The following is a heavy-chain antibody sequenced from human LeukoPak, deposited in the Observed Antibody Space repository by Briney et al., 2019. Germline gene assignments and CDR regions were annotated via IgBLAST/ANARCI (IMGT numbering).Heavy chain of an antibody. V-gene: IGHV4-59*08. CDR1: GGSISSYY. J-gene: IGHJ4*02. CDR3: AGNKAPYYFDY. Sequence: PSETLSLTCTVSGGSISSYYWSWIRQPPGKGLEWIGYIYYSGSTNYNPSLKSRVTISVDTSTNQFSLKLSSVTAADTALYYCAGNKAPYYFDYWGQGTLVTVSS. CDR2: IYYSGST.